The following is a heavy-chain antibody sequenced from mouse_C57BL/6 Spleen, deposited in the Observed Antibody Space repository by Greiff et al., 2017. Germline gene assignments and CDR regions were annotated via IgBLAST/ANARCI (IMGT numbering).Heavy chain of an antibody. J-gene: IGHJ4*01. CDR3: TRDDGYYVRAMDY. D-gene: IGHD2-3*01. CDR2: ISSGGDYI. CDR1: GFTFSSYA. V-gene: IGHV5-9-1*02. Sequence: EVKVEESGEGLVKPGGSLKLSCAASGFTFSSYAMSWVRQTPEKRLEWVAYISSGGDYIYYADTVKGRFTISRDNARNTLYLQMSSLKSEDTAMYYCTRDDGYYVRAMDYWGQGTSVTVSS.